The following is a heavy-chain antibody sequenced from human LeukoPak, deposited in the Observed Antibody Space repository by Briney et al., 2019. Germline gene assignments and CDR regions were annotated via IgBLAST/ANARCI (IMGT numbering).Heavy chain of an antibody. J-gene: IGHJ4*02. CDR1: GFTVSGSY. V-gene: IGHV3-66*01. CDR3: AREMYSSGWYFDY. CDR2: IYSGGST. D-gene: IGHD6-19*01. Sequence: PGGSLRLSCAASGFTVSGSYMSWVRQAPGKGLEWVSVIYSGGSTYYADSVKGRFTISRDNSKNTLYLQMNSLRAEDTAVYYCAREMYSSGWYFDYWGQGTLVTVSP.